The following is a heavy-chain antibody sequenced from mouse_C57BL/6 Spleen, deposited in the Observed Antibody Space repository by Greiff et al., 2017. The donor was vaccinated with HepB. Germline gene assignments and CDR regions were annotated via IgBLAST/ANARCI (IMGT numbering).Heavy chain of an antibody. Sequence: VQLQQSGAELARPGASVKMSCNASGYTFTSYTMHWVKQRPGQGLEWIGYINPSSGYTKYNQKFKDKATLTADKSSSTAYMQLSSLTSEDSAVYYCATYSNYVGFAYWGQGTLVTVSA. CDR3: ATYSNYVGFAY. CDR2: INPSSGYT. V-gene: IGHV1-4*01. J-gene: IGHJ3*01. D-gene: IGHD2-5*01. CDR1: GYTFTSYT.